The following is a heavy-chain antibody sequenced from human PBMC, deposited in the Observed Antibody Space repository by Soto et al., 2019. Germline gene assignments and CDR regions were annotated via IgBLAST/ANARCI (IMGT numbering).Heavy chain of an antibody. J-gene: IGHJ5*02. V-gene: IGHV1-69*01. Sequence: QVQLVQSGAEIKKPASSVKVSCKASGGSDVFNNYPFSGVRQAPGQGLEWMGAIITMFNTADYAQRFLGRVTITADEFTRTVYMELTSLTSDDTAVYYCARHYPTAVSGAGWFDTWGQGTLVTVSS. CDR2: IITMFNTA. D-gene: IGHD6-19*01. CDR1: GGSDVFNNYP. CDR3: ARHYPTAVSGAGWFDT.